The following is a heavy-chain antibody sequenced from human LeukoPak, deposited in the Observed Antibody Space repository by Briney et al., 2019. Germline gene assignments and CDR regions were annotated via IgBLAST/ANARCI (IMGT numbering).Heavy chain of an antibody. D-gene: IGHD6-19*01. V-gene: IGHV3-11*01. CDR1: GFTFNEYY. CDR2: IGGSDNIV. J-gene: IGHJ4*02. CDR3: AREAVAGAFDY. Sequence: GGSLRLSCAASGFTFNEYYMSWIRQAPGKGLEWVADIGGSDNIVSYGNSVKGRFATSRDLATDSLYLQMDSLRAEDTAVYYCAREAVAGAFDYWGQGTLVTVSS.